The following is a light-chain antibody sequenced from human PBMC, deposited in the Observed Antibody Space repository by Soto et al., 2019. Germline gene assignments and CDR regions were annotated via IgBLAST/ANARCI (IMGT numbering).Light chain of an antibody. CDR1: TSNIGSNY. CDR2: RNN. V-gene: IGLV1-47*01. CDR3: ATWDDSLNGFYA. J-gene: IGLJ1*01. Sequence: ALNQPPSASGTPGQGVTISCSGSTSNIGSNYVYWYQQLPGTAPKLLIYRNNQRPSGAPDRFSGSKSGTSASLAISGLRSDDEADYFCATWDDSLNGFYALGKGTKVTVL.